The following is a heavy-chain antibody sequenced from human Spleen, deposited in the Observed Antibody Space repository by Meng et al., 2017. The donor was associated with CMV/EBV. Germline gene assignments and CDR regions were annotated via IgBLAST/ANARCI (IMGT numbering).Heavy chain of an antibody. D-gene: IGHD1/OR15-1a*01. CDR1: GFTFSSYA. V-gene: IGHV3-48*04. CDR3: ARDWLNKAMDV. CDR2: ISSSGSTI. Sequence: GESLKISCAASGFTFSSYAINWVRQAPGKGLEWVSYISSSGSTIYYADSVKGRFTISRDNAKNSLYLQMNSLRAEDTAVYYCARDWLNKAMDVWGQGTTVTVSS. J-gene: IGHJ6*02.